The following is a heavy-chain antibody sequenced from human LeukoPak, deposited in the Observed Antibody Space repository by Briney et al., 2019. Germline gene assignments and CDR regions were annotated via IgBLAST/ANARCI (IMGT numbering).Heavy chain of an antibody. Sequence: GGSLRLSCAASGFTFSSYYMSWVRQAPGKGLEWVANIKQDGSEKYYVDSVKGRFTISRDNAKNSLYLQMNSLRAEDTAVYYCARDLDYLDYWGQGTLVTVSS. CDR3: ARDLDYLDY. J-gene: IGHJ4*02. CDR2: IKQDGSEK. V-gene: IGHV3-7*04. CDR1: GFTFSSYY.